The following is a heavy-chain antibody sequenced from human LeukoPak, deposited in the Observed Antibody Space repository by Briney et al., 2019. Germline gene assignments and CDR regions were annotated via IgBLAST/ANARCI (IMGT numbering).Heavy chain of an antibody. D-gene: IGHD7-27*01. Sequence: GVSLRLSCAASGFTFSSYVMNWVRQAPGKGLEWVSYISSSGSTIYYADSVKGRFTISRDNAKNSLYLQMNSLRAEDTAVYYCARDLGRRVYYYGMDVWGQGTTVTVSS. J-gene: IGHJ6*02. CDR2: ISSSGSTI. V-gene: IGHV3-48*04. CDR3: ARDLGRRVYYYGMDV. CDR1: GFTFSSYV.